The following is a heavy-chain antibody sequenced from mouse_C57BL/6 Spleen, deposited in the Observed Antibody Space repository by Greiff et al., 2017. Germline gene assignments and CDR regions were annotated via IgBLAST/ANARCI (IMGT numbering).Heavy chain of an antibody. CDR3: ARRAGSSYGFDD. Sequence: EVKLMESEGGLVQPGSSMKLSCTASGFTFSDYYMAWVRQVPEKGLEWVANINYDGSSTYYLDSLKSRFIISRDNEQNILYLQMSSLKSEDTATYYCARRAGSSYGFDDWGQGTTLTVSS. J-gene: IGHJ2*01. V-gene: IGHV5-16*01. D-gene: IGHD1-1*01. CDR2: INYDGSST. CDR1: GFTFSDYY.